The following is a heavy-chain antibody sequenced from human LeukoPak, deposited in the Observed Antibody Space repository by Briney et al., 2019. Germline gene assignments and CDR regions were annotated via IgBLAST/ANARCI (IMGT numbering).Heavy chain of an antibody. CDR1: GGPISSTNYY. Sequence: SETLSLTCTVSGGPISSTNYYWSWIRQPPGKGLEWIGSVYYSGDTYYHPSLESRVTISVDMSKNQFSLKLSSVTAADTAVYYCASYCRRASCQPFDYWGQGILVTVSS. J-gene: IGHJ4*02. CDR2: VYYSGDT. CDR3: ASYCRRASCQPFDY. V-gene: IGHV4-39*01. D-gene: IGHD2-2*01.